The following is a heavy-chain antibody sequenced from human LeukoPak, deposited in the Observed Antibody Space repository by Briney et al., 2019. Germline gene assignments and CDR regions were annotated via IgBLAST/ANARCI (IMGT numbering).Heavy chain of an antibody. CDR1: GDSISSDIW. D-gene: IGHD1-26*01. Sequence: SETLSLTCAVSGDSISSDIWWNWVRQPPGKGLEWIGEIHHSGGINYNPSLKSRVTISLDKSKNQFSLELNSVTAADTALYYCSRGGAYRLHYWGQGTLVTVSS. V-gene: IGHV4-4*02. J-gene: IGHJ4*02. CDR3: SRGGAYRLHY. CDR2: IHHSGGI.